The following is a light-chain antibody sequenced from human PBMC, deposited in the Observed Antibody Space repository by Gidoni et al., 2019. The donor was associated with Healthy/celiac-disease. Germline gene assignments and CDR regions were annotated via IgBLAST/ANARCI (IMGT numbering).Light chain of an antibody. CDR2: DAS. Sequence: EIVLTQYPATLSLSPGERATLSCRASQSVSSYFAWYQQKPGQAPRLLIYDASNRATGIPARFSGSGSGTDFTLTISSLEPEDFAVYYCQQRSNWPPWTFGQGTKVEIK. J-gene: IGKJ1*01. CDR3: QQRSNWPPWT. CDR1: QSVSSY. V-gene: IGKV3-11*01.